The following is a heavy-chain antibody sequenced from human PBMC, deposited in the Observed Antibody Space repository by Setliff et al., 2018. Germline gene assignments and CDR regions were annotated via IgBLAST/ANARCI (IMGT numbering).Heavy chain of an antibody. Sequence: SETLSLTCTVSGGSISSSSYYWGWIRQPPGKGLEWIGSIYYSGSTYYNPSPKSRVTISVDTSKNQFSLKLSSVTAADTAVYYCARAYYYDSSEFDYWGQGTLVTVSS. CDR3: ARAYYYDSSEFDY. CDR1: GGSISSSSYY. J-gene: IGHJ4*02. D-gene: IGHD3-22*01. V-gene: IGHV4-39*01. CDR2: IYYSGST.